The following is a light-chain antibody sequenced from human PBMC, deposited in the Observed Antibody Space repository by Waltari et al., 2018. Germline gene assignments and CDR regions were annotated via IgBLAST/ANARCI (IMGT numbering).Light chain of an antibody. CDR3: TSYTSRHTLV. Sequence: QSALTQPASVSGSPGQSITISCTGSSLDVGGYDFDSWYRQHPGKAPKVVIFDVNNRPSCVSHRVSGSTSGNTASLTISGLQAEDEGDYYCTSYTSRHTLVFGGGTKVTVL. CDR2: DVN. V-gene: IGLV2-14*01. CDR1: SLDVGGYDF. J-gene: IGLJ1*01.